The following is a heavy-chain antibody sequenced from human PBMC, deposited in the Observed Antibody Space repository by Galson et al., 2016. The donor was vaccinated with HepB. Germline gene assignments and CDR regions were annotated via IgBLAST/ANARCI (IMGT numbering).Heavy chain of an antibody. J-gene: IGHJ4*02. CDR1: TFTSYG. CDR2: ISAYNAYT. D-gene: IGHD2-15*01. Sequence: TFTSYGIIWVRQAPGQGLEWMGWISAYNAYTNYAQNLQGRVTMTIDTSTSTAYMELRSLTFEDTALYFCAREEFAAGLDFWGLGTLVTVSP. V-gene: IGHV1-18*04. CDR3: AREEFAAGLDF.